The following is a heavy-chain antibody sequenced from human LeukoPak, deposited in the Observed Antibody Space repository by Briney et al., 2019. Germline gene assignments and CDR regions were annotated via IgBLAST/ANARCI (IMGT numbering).Heavy chain of an antibody. CDR2: IYHSGST. D-gene: IGHD5-18*01. V-gene: IGHV4-4*02. J-gene: IGHJ4*02. Sequence: SETLSLTCAVSGGSISSSNWWSWVRQPPGKGLEWIGEIYHSGSTNYNPSLKSRVTISVDKSKNQFSLKLSSVTAADTAVYYCAGVGYSYGSVDYWGQGTLVTVSS. CDR3: AGVGYSYGSVDY. CDR1: GGSISSSNW.